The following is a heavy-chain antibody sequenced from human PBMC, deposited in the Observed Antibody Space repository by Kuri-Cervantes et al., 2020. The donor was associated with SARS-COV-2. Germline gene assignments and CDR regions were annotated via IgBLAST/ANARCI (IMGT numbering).Heavy chain of an antibody. J-gene: IGHJ4*02. D-gene: IGHD3-10*01. CDR1: GFTFSSYA. V-gene: IGHV3-23*01. CDR3: AKDRSLWLGEVLIRDNFFDY. CDR2: ISGITSST. Sequence: GESLKISCAASGFTFSSYAMSWVRQAPGKGLEWVSGISGITSSTYYADSVKGRFTISRDNSKNTMFLQMNRLRAGDTAVYYCAKDRSLWLGEVLIRDNFFDYWGQGALVTVSS.